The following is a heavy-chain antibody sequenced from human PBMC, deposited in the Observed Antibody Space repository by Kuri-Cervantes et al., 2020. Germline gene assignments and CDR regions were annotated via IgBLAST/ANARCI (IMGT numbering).Heavy chain of an antibody. CDR3: ARLVYYDSSGYFQARYYFDY. CDR1: GGSISSYY. Sequence: SETLSLTCTVSGGSISSYYWSWIRQPPGKGLEWIGSIYYSGSTHYNPSLKSRVTISVYMSKNQFPLTLSSVTAADTAVYYCARLVYYDSSGYFQARYYFDYWGQGTLVTVSS. D-gene: IGHD3-22*01. J-gene: IGHJ4*02. CDR2: IYYSGST. V-gene: IGHV4-39*01.